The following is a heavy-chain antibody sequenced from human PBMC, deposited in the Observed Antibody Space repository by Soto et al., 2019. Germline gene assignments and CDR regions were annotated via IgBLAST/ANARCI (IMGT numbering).Heavy chain of an antibody. CDR3: VRVSFWSGSGMDV. V-gene: IGHV3-13*01. CDR2: IGSEGDT. D-gene: IGHD3-3*01. J-gene: IGHJ6*02. CDR1: GFTFSSYD. Sequence: PGGSLRLSCAASGFTFSSYDMLWVRQATGKGLEWVSGIGSEGDTYYPGSVKGRFTISRKNAKNSLYLQMNSLRVGDTAVYYCVRVSFWSGSGMDVWGQGTTVTVSS.